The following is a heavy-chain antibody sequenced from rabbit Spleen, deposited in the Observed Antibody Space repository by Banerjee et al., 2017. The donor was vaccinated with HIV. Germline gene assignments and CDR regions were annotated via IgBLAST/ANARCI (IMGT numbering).Heavy chain of an antibody. V-gene: IGHV1S40*01. D-gene: IGHD8-1*01. CDR1: GFSFSSSYY. CDR3: ARNLENYAGSSYLDL. Sequence: QSLEESGGDLVKPGASLTLTCTASGFSFSSSYYMCWVRQVPGKGLEWVACVYAASGSTWYASWAKGRFTISKASSTTVTLQMTSLTAADTATYFCARNLENYAGSSYLDLWGPGTLVTVS. J-gene: IGHJ6*01. CDR2: VYAASGST.